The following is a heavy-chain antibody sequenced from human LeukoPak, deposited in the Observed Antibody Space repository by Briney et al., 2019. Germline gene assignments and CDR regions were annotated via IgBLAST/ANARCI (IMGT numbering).Heavy chain of an antibody. Sequence: GRSLRLSCAASGFTFSNYDIQWVRQAPGKGLEWVAVISYDGSSKHYADSVKGRFTISRDSSKNTLYLQMNSLRAEDTAVYYCAKDRGSIAVAGTPDYWGQGTLVTVSS. J-gene: IGHJ4*02. D-gene: IGHD6-19*01. CDR3: AKDRGSIAVAGTPDY. V-gene: IGHV3-30*18. CDR1: GFTFSNYD. CDR2: ISYDGSSK.